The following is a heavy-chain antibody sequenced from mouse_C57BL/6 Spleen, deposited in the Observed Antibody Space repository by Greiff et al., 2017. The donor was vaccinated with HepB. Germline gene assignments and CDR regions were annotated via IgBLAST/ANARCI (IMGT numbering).Heavy chain of an antibody. D-gene: IGHD2-3*01. Sequence: EVKLVESGGGLVKPGGSLKLSCAASGFTFSDYGMHWVRQAPEKGLEWVAYISSGSSTIYYADTVKGRFTIYRDNAKNTLFLQMTSLRSEDTAMYYCARPGDGYAYAMDYWGQGTSVTVSS. CDR3: ARPGDGYAYAMDY. V-gene: IGHV5-17*01. CDR1: GFTFSDYG. CDR2: ISSGSSTI. J-gene: IGHJ4*01.